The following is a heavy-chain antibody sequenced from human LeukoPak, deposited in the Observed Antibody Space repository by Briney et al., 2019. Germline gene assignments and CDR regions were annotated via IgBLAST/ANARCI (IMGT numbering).Heavy chain of an antibody. CDR2: ISYDGSNK. D-gene: IGHD3-9*01. CDR1: GFTFSSYA. V-gene: IGHV3-30-3*01. Sequence: GGSLRLSCAASGFTFSSYAMHWVRQAPGKGLEWVAVISYDGSNKYYADSVKGRFTISRDNSKNTLYLQMNSLRAEDTAVYYCARDPVGRAFWDILTGYDHFDYWGQGTLVTVSS. J-gene: IGHJ4*02. CDR3: ARDPVGRAFWDILTGYDHFDY.